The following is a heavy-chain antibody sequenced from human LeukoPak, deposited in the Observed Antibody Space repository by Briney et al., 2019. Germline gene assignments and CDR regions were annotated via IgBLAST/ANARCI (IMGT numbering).Heavy chain of an antibody. Sequence: PSETLSLTCTVSGGSINNQYWSWIRLPPGKGLEWIGYIYYSGSTNYNPSLKSRVTISVDTSKNQISLKLSSVTAADTAIYYCARTTSYLDPWGQGTLVTVSS. V-gene: IGHV4-59*11. D-gene: IGHD4-11*01. CDR2: IYYSGST. J-gene: IGHJ5*02. CDR3: ARTTSYLDP. CDR1: GGSINNQY.